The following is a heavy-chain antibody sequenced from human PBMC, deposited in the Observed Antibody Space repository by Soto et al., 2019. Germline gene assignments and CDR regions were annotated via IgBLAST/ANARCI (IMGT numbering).Heavy chain of an antibody. D-gene: IGHD3-16*01. CDR2: IYYSGST. CDR1: GGSISSSSYY. V-gene: IGHV4-39*01. J-gene: IGHJ6*02. CDR3: GRWADLITESLYGMDV. Sequence: PSETLSLTCTVSGGSISSSSYYWGWIRQPPGKGLEWIGSIYYSGSTYYNPSLKSRVTISVDTSKNQFSLKLSSVTAADTAVYYGGRWADLITESLYGMDVWGQGTTAT.